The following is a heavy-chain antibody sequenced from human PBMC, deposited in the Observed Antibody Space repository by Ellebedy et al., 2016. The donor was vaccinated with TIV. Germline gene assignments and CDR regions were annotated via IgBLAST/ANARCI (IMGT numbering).Heavy chain of an antibody. Sequence: GESLKISCAASGFTFSRYSMNWVRQAPGKGLEWVSYISSSSSTIYYADSVKGRFTISRDNSKNTLYLQMNSLRAEDTAVYYCARGGWYCSGGSCYHSEYWGQGTLVTVSS. CDR2: ISSSSSTI. CDR1: GFTFSRYS. J-gene: IGHJ4*02. V-gene: IGHV3-48*01. CDR3: ARGGWYCSGGSCYHSEY. D-gene: IGHD2-15*01.